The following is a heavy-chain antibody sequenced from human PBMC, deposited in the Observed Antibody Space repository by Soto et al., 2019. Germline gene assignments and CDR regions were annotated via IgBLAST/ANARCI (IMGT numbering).Heavy chain of an antibody. CDR1: GYTVTTHH. CDR3: ARVAYQSLDN. V-gene: IGHV1-46*01. CDR2: INPNDGGT. J-gene: IGHJ4*02. Sequence: GASVKVSCKASGYTVTTHHMHWVRQAPGQGLEWMGIINPNDGGTLYAQKFQGRVTMTRDTSTSTVYVELNSLTSEDTAVYYCARVAYQSLDNWGQGTLVTVSS. D-gene: IGHD3-16*01.